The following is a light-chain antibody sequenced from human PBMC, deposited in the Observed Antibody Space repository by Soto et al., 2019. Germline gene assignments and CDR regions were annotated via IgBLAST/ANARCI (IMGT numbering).Light chain of an antibody. CDR2: GAS. J-gene: IGKJ1*01. CDR1: QSVSSN. Sequence: EIVMTQSPATPSVSPGERVTLSCRASQSVSSNLAWYQQKLGRAPRLLIYGASTRATGIPGRFSGSGSGTEFTLTISSLQSEDFAVYYCQQYSNWPPWTFGQGTKVDIK. CDR3: QQYSNWPPWT. V-gene: IGKV3-15*01.